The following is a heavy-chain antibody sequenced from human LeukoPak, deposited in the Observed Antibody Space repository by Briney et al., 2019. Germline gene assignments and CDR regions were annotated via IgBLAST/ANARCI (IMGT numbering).Heavy chain of an antibody. J-gene: IGHJ6*03. V-gene: IGHV3-7*01. CDR1: GFTFSSYW. CDR3: ARDRGVATIQDYYYYMDV. CDR2: IKQDGSEK. Sequence: GGSLRLSCAASGFTFSSYWMSWVRQAPGKGLEWVANIKQDGSEKYYVDSVKGRFTISRDNAQNSLYLQMNSLRAEDTAVYYCARDRGVATIQDYYYYMDVWGKGTTVTVSS. D-gene: IGHD5-12*01.